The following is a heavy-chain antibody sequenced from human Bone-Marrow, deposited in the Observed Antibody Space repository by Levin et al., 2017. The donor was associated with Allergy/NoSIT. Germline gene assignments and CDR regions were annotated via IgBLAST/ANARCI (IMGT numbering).Heavy chain of an antibody. CDR3: AKDQGYSGYDAYYYYYGMDV. CDR1: GFTFSSYA. CDR2: ISGSGGST. V-gene: IGHV3-23*01. D-gene: IGHD5-12*01. J-gene: IGHJ6*02. Sequence: GGSLRLSCAASGFTFSSYAMSWVRQAPGKGLEWVSAISGSGGSTYYADSVKGRFTISRDNSKNTLYLQMNSLRAEDTAVYYCAKDQGYSGYDAYYYYYGMDVWGQGTMVTVSS.